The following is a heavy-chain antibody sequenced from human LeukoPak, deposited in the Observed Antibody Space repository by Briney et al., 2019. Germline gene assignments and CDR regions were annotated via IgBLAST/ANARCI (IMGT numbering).Heavy chain of an antibody. CDR3: ARDRGAYYGSGSYYI. Sequence: PGGSLRLSCAASGFTFSSYAMHWVRQAPGKGLEWVAVISYDGSNKYYADSVKGRFTISGDNSKNTLYLQMNSLRAEDTAVYYCARDRGAYYGSGSYYIWGQGTLVTVSS. CDR2: ISYDGSNK. J-gene: IGHJ4*02. CDR1: GFTFSSYA. V-gene: IGHV3-30*04. D-gene: IGHD3-10*01.